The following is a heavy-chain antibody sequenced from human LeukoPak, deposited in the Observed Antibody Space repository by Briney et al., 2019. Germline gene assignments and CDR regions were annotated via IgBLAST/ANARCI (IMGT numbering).Heavy chain of an antibody. D-gene: IGHD5-24*01. Sequence: GGSLRLSCAASGFTIRSNYMSWVRQAPGKGLEWVSVIYSGGSTYYADSVKGRFTISRDNSKNTLYLQMNSLRAEDTAVYYCAGVAYNYFDYCGQGTLVTVSS. V-gene: IGHV3-53*01. CDR2: IYSGGST. CDR3: AGVAYNYFDY. CDR1: GFTIRSNY. J-gene: IGHJ4*02.